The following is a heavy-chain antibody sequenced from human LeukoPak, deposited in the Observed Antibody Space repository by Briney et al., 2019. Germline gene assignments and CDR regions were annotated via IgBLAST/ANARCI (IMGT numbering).Heavy chain of an antibody. CDR3: ARSVRGSGSYYKPLNWFGP. Sequence: SETLSLTCAVYGGSFSGNYWSWIRQPPGKGLEWVGEINHSGSTNYNPSLKSRVSISVDTSKNQISLKLSSVTAADTAVYDCARSVRGSGSYYKPLNWFGPRGKGTLVSVS. V-gene: IGHV4-34*01. CDR1: GGSFSGNY. CDR2: INHSGST. J-gene: IGHJ5*02. D-gene: IGHD3-10*01.